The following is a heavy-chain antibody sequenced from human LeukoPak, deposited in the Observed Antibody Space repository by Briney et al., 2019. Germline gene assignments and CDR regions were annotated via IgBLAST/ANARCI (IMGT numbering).Heavy chain of an antibody. CDR3: ARSYSSSYGWFGP. Sequence: ASVKVSCKASGYTFTSYYMHWVRQAPGQGLEWMGIINPSGGSTSYAQKFQGRVTMTRDTSTSTVYMELSSLRSDDTAIYYCARSYSSSYGWFGPWGQGTLVAVSS. CDR2: INPSGGST. D-gene: IGHD3-22*01. CDR1: GYTFTSYY. J-gene: IGHJ5*02. V-gene: IGHV1-46*01.